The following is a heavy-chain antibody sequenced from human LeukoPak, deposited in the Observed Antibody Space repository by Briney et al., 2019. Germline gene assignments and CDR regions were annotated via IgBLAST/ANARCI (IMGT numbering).Heavy chain of an antibody. D-gene: IGHD1-14*01. J-gene: IGHJ4*02. CDR1: GFTSSSYG. CDR3: AKGIRNGHPYYFDY. Sequence: GGSLRLSCAASGFTSSSYGMYWVRQAPGKGLEWVAFIRYDGSNKYYADSVKGRFTVSRDNSKNTLYLQMNSLRAEDTAVYYCAKGIRNGHPYYFDYWGQGTLVTVSS. V-gene: IGHV3-30*02. CDR2: IRYDGSNK.